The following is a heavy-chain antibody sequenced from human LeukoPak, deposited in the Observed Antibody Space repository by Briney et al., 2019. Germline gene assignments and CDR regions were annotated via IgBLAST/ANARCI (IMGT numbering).Heavy chain of an antibody. J-gene: IGHJ4*02. D-gene: IGHD6-6*01. V-gene: IGHV4-34*01. CDR1: GGSFSGYY. CDR2: INHSGST. CDR3: ARGLAARRAVAIGRYYFDN. Sequence: SETLSLTCAVYGGSFSGYYWSWIRHPPGKALEWIGEINHSGSTNYNPSLKSRVSISVDTSKNQFSPMLSSVTAADTAVYYCARGLAARRAVAIGRYYFDNWGQGTLVTVSS.